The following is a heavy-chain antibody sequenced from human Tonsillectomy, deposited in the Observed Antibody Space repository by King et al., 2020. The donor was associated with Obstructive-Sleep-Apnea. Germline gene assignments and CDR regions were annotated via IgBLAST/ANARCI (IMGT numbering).Heavy chain of an antibody. D-gene: IGHD1-26*01. CDR2: INSDGSST. CDR3: ASMRGSYPLRSFDI. V-gene: IGHV3-74*01. CDR1: GFTFSSYW. Sequence: VQLVESGGGLVQPGGSLRLSCAASGFTFSSYWMHWVRQAPGKGLVWVSRINSDGSSTSYADSVKGRFTISRDNAKNTLYLQMISLRAEDTAVYYWASMRGSYPLRSFDIWGQGTMVTVSS. J-gene: IGHJ3*02.